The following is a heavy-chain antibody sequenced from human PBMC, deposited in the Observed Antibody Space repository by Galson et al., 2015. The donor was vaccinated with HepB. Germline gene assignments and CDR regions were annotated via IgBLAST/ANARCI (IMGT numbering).Heavy chain of an antibody. J-gene: IGHJ4*02. CDR3: ARDLPEYSSSWYELGY. V-gene: IGHV3-11*06. D-gene: IGHD6-13*01. CDR1: GFTFSDYY. CDR2: ISSSSSYT. Sequence: SLRLSCAASGFTFSDYYMSWIRQAPGKGLEWVSYISSSSSYTNYADSVKGRFTISRDNSKNTLYLQMNSLRAEDTAVYYCARDLPEYSSSWYELGYWGQGTLVTVSS.